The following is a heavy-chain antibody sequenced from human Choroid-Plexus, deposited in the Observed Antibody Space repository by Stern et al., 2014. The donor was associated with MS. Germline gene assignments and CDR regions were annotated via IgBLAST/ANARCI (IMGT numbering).Heavy chain of an antibody. CDR3: AKDRQYLTYFFDH. D-gene: IGHD2/OR15-2a*01. CDR1: GFTLGSWA. V-gene: IGHV3-30*18. Sequence: VQLVESGGGVVQPGRPLRLSCVASGFTLGSWAMHWVSPAPGKGLEWGAGVSYDGSNKYYADSVKGRFTISRDNSQNTLYMQMSSLRPEDTAVYYCAKDRQYLTYFFDHWGQGSLVTVSS. J-gene: IGHJ5*02. CDR2: VSYDGSNK.